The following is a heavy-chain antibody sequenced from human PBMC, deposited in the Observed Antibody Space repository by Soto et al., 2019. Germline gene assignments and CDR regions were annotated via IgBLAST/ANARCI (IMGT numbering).Heavy chain of an antibody. J-gene: IGHJ6*02. D-gene: IGHD3-22*01. Sequence: GGSLRLSCAASGFTFSSYGMHWVRQAPGKGLEWVAVIWYDGSNKYYADSVKGRFTISRDNSKNTLYLQMNSLRAEDTAVYYCARGAEGSSGYFPSFLALDYYYYGMDVWGQGTTVTVSS. CDR3: ARGAEGSSGYFPSFLALDYYYYGMDV. CDR2: IWYDGSNK. CDR1: GFTFSSYG. V-gene: IGHV3-33*01.